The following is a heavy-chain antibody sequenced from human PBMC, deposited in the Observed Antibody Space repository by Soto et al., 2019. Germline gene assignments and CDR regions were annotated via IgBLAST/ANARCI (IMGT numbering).Heavy chain of an antibody. D-gene: IGHD2-15*01. CDR2: INRDSSVI. J-gene: IGHJ4*02. Sequence: EVQLVESGGGKVQPGGSLRLSCAGSGFSFSDFSMNWVRQAPGKGLEWISYINRDSSVIMYADSLRGRVTISRDTAKITLSLQINRLRVQDTAVYYCARDCAGTCWFAYWGPGIPVTVSS. CDR3: ARDCAGTCWFAY. V-gene: IGHV3-48*01. CDR1: GFSFSDFS.